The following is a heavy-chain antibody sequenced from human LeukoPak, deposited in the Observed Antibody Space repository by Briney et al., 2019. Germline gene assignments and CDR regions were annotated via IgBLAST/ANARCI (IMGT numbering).Heavy chain of an antibody. V-gene: IGHV4-61*05. CDR3: ARGPLGRPETDY. J-gene: IGHJ4*02. D-gene: IGHD3-10*01. CDR2: IYYSGST. CDR1: GGSISSSSYY. Sequence: NPSETLSLTCTVSGGSISSSSYYWSWIRQPPGKGLEWIGYIYYSGSTNYNPSLKSRLTIPVDTSKNQFSLKLSSVTAADTAVYYCARGPLGRPETDYWGQGTLVTVSS.